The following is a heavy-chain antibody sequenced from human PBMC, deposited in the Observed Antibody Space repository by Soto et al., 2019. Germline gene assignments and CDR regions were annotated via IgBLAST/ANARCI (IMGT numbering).Heavy chain of an antibody. J-gene: IGHJ6*02. V-gene: IGHV1-69*13. CDR1: GGTFSSYA. D-gene: IGHD3-3*01. CDR3: ASEPITIFGVVPRSQEWGHYYGMDV. CDR2: IIPIFGTG. Sequence: ASVKVSFKASGGTFSSYAISWVREGPGQGLEWMGGIIPIFGTGDYAQKFQGRVTIPADESTSTAYMEPSSLRSEDTAVYYCASEPITIFGVVPRSQEWGHYYGMDVWGQATTLTVSS.